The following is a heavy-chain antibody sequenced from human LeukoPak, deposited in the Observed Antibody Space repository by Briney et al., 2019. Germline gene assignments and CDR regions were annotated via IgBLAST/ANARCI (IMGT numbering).Heavy chain of an antibody. Sequence: GGPLRLSCTASGFTFSRYTLHWLHQAPGKGLEWVASLNGTRNYIYYSDSVKGRFTISRDNAKNSLYLQMNSLRAEDKAVYFCARDRRTFNYGGRDPVLEYFQQWGRGTRVSVSS. D-gene: IGHD2-21*01. CDR2: LNGTRNYI. J-gene: IGHJ1*01. CDR1: GFTFSRYT. V-gene: IGHV3-21*01. CDR3: ARDRRTFNYGGRDPVLEYFQQ.